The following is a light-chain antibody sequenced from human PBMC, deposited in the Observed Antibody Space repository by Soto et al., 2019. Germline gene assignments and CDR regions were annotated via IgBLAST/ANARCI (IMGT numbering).Light chain of an antibody. CDR1: QALSNY. Sequence: DIQLTQSPSVLSASVGDTVTITCRASQALSNYLAWYQQKPGKAPDLLIYSASTLQSGVPSRFSGSGSETEFSLTISSLQSEDFAVYYCQKYKNWPRTFGRGTKVDIK. CDR3: QKYKNWPRT. V-gene: IGKV1-9*01. J-gene: IGKJ4*02. CDR2: SAS.